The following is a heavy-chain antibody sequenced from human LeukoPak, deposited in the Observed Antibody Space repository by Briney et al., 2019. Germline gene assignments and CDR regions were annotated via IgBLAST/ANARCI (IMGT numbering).Heavy chain of an antibody. CDR1: RFSFSNYW. CDR2: VKSDGSNP. Sequence: GGSLRLTCAASRFSFSNYWMHWVRQAPGKGLVWVSRVKSDGSNPSYADSVKGRFTISRDNAENMLYLQMNTLGAEDTAVYYCARDIVSGSGSLDYWGQGTLVTVSS. J-gene: IGHJ4*02. D-gene: IGHD3-10*01. CDR3: ARDIVSGSGSLDY. V-gene: IGHV3-74*01.